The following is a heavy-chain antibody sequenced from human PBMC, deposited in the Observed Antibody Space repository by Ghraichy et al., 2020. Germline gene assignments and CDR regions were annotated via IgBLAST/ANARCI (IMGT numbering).Heavy chain of an antibody. J-gene: IGHJ4*02. Sequence: SETLSLTCTVSGGSISSSVYYWGWIRQPPGKGLEWIGNIYFNGHTYSDPSLKSRLAISVDTSKNQFSLKLSSVTAADTAVYFCARNSRPSYYFDSWGQGALVTVSS. CDR1: GGSISSSVYY. CDR2: IYFNGHT. V-gene: IGHV4-39*01. CDR3: ARNSRPSYYFDS. D-gene: IGHD4-11*01.